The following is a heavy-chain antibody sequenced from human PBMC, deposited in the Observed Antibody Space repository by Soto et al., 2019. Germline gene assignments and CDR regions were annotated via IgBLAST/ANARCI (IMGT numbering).Heavy chain of an antibody. V-gene: IGHV1-46*03. CDR3: ARNGVITIFGVALDDYYYMDV. Sequence: ASGRVSYKASGYTFTSYYMHWVRQAPGQGLEWMGIINPSGGSTSYAQKFQGRFTMTRDTSTSTVYMELSSLRSEDTAVYYCARNGVITIFGVALDDYYYMDVWGKGTTVTVSS. CDR1: GYTFTSYY. CDR2: INPSGGST. J-gene: IGHJ6*03. D-gene: IGHD3-3*01.